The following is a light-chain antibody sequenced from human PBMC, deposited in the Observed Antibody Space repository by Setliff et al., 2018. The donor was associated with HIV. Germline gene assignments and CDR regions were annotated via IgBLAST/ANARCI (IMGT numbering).Light chain of an antibody. Sequence: ETVLTQSPDTLSLSPGESATLSCRASQNIGTGLAWYQQKPGQAPRLFLYGASRRAAGIPERFSGSGSGTHFTLTISRMEPEDTAIYYCQQYGGSFWTFGQGTKVDIK. CDR1: QNIGTG. J-gene: IGKJ1*01. CDR3: QQYGGSFWT. V-gene: IGKV3-20*01. CDR2: GAS.